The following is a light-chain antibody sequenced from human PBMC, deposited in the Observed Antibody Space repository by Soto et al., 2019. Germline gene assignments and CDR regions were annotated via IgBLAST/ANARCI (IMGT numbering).Light chain of an antibody. V-gene: IGKV1-5*03. CDR1: QSINSW. J-gene: IGKJ1*01. Sequence: DIQMTQSPSTLSASVGDRVTITCRASQSINSWLAWYQQKPGKAPKLLIYKASSLESGVPSRFSGSGSGTEFTPTISSLQPDDFATYCRHQYNSYSPPWTFGQGTKVEIK. CDR2: KAS. CDR3: HQYNSYSPPWT.